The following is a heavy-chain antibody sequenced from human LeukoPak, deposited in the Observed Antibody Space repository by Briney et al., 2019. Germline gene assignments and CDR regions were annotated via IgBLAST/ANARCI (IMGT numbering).Heavy chain of an antibody. J-gene: IGHJ4*02. CDR2: ISYDGSNK. V-gene: IGHV3-30*18. Sequence: GRSLRLSCAASGFTFSSYGMHWVRRAPGKGLEWVAVISYDGSNKYYADSVKGRFTISRDNSKNTLYLQMNSLRAEDTAVYYCAKSGSSYFDYWGQGTLVTVSS. CDR3: AKSGSSYFDY. D-gene: IGHD6-6*01. CDR1: GFTFSSYG.